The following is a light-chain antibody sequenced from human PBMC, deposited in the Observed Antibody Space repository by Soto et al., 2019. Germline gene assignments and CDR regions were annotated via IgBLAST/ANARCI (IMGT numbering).Light chain of an antibody. CDR1: ENVLSY. Sequence: EIVLTQSPATLSVSPGERATLSCRASENVLSYLAWYQQKPGQPPRLLIHGATTRATGIPARFSGSGSGTEFTLTISSLQSEDFAVYYCQQYNNWPRTFGQGTKVDIK. J-gene: IGKJ1*01. V-gene: IGKV3-15*01. CDR3: QQYNNWPRT. CDR2: GAT.